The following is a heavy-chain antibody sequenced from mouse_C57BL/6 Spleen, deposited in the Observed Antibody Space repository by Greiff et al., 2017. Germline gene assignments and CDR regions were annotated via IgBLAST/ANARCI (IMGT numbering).Heavy chain of an antibody. D-gene: IGHD2-2*01. CDR1: GYTFTSYW. J-gene: IGHJ3*01. CDR3: ARGYYGYAWFAY. Sequence: VQLQQPGAELVMPGASVKLSCKASGYTFTSYWMHWVKQRPGQGLEWIGEIDPSDSSTNYNQKFKGKSTLTVDKSSTPAYMQLSSLTSEDSAVYYCARGYYGYAWFAYWGQGTLVTVSA. V-gene: IGHV1-69*01. CDR2: IDPSDSST.